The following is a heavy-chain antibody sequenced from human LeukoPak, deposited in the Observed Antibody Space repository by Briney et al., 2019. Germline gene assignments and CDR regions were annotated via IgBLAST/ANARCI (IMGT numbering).Heavy chain of an antibody. D-gene: IGHD6-13*01. CDR2: LYSGGSI. Sequence: GGSLRLSCAASGLIVSSNYMSWVRQAPGKGLEWVSALYSGGSIYYADSVKGRFTISRDNSKNTLYLQMNSLRAEDTAVYYCARDGSSWSNWLDPWGQGTLVTVSS. V-gene: IGHV3-53*01. CDR3: ARDGSSWSNWLDP. CDR1: GLIVSSNY. J-gene: IGHJ5*02.